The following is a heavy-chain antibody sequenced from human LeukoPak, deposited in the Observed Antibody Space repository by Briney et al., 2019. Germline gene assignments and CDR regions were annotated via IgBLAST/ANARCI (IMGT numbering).Heavy chain of an antibody. V-gene: IGHV3-48*04. CDR1: GFTFSSYS. CDR2: ISSSSSTI. D-gene: IGHD2-15*01. Sequence: PGGSLRLSCAASGFTFSSYSMNWVRQAPGKGLEWVSYISSSSSTIYCADSVKGRFTISRDNAKNSLYLQMNSLRAEDTAVYYCARDWYCSGGSCYRGRFDYWGQGTLVTVSS. CDR3: ARDWYCSGGSCYRGRFDY. J-gene: IGHJ4*02.